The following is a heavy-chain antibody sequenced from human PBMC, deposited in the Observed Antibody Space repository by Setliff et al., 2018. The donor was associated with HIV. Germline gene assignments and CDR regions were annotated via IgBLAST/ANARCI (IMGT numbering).Heavy chain of an antibody. CDR1: GDSTTSSSSY. D-gene: IGHD5-18*01. V-gene: IGHV4-39*01. J-gene: IGHJ4*02. CDR2: IYYSGST. Sequence: SETLSLTCTVSGDSTTSSSSYWGWIRQPPGKGLEWIGNIYYSGSTYYNPSLKSRVTISVDTSKYQFSLKLSSVTAADTAIYYCARTRGYTYGYIDYWGQGTLVTVSS. CDR3: ARTRGYTYGYIDY.